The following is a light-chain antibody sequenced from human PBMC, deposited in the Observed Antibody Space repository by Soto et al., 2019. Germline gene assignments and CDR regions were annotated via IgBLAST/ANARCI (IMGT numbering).Light chain of an antibody. J-gene: IGKJ1*01. Sequence: DIQMTQSPSTLSASVGDRVTITFRASQSIRSWLAWYQQKPGKAPKLLIYDASSLQSGVPSRFSGRGSGTEFTLTSSRLQPDEFATYYCQQYDSYSWTVGQGTNVEIK. V-gene: IGKV1-5*01. CDR3: QQYDSYSWT. CDR2: DAS. CDR1: QSIRSW.